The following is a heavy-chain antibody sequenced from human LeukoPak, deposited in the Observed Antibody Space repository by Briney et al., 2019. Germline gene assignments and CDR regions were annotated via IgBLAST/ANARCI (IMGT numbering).Heavy chain of an antibody. CDR3: ARGGEQLWFPFDY. D-gene: IGHD5-18*01. CDR2: IWYDGSNK. V-gene: IGHV3-33*01. CDR1: GFTFSSYG. Sequence: GGPLRLSCAASGFTFSSYGMHWVRQAPGKGLEWVAVIWYDGSNKYYADSVKGRFTISRDNSKNTLYLQMNSLRAEDTAVYYCARGGEQLWFPFDYWGRGTLVTVSS. J-gene: IGHJ4*02.